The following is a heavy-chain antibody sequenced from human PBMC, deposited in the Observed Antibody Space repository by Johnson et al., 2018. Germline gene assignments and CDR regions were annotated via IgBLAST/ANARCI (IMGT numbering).Heavy chain of an antibody. CDR2: ISWDGGST. CDR3: AKALWVGATNYWYFDL. CDR1: GFTFDDYA. V-gene: IGHV3-43D*03. Sequence: VQLVESGGVVVQPGGSLRLSCAASGFTFDDYAMHWVRQAPGKGLEWVSLISWDGGSTYYADSVKGRFTISRDNSKNSLYLQMNSLRAEDTALYYCAKALWVGATNYWYFDLWGRGTLVTVSS. D-gene: IGHD1-26*01. J-gene: IGHJ2*01.